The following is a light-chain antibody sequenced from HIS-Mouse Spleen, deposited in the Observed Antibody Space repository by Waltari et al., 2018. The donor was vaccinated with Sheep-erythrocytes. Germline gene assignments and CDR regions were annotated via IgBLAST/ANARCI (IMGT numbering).Light chain of an antibody. V-gene: IGKV1-12*01. Sequence: DIQMTQSPSSVSASVGDRVTIPCRASQGISSWLDWYQLKPGKAPKLLIYAASSLQSGVPPRFGGSGSGTDFTLTSSSLQPEDFATYYCQQANSFPITFGHGTRLEIK. J-gene: IGKJ5*01. CDR3: QQANSFPIT. CDR2: AAS. CDR1: QGISSW.